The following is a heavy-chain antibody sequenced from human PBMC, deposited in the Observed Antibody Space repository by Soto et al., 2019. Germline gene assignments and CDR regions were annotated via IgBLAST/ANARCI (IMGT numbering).Heavy chain of an antibody. J-gene: IGHJ2*01. CDR2: IIPIFGTA. D-gene: IGHD3-22*01. V-gene: IGHV1-69*13. Sequence: SVKVSCKASGGPFSSYAISWVRQAPGQGLEWMGGIIPIFGTANYAQKFQGRVTITADESTSTAYMELSSLRSEDTAVYYCAKRTLDRSGYFRPFHWHFDLWGPGNPV. CDR3: AKRTLDRSGYFRPFHWHFDL. CDR1: GGPFSSYA.